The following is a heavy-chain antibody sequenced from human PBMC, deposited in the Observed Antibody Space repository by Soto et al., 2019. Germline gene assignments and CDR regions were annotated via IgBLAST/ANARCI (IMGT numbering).Heavy chain of an antibody. J-gene: IGHJ4*02. CDR3: ARGQYIVSPEN. V-gene: IGHV1-2*02. Sequence: ASVKVSCKASGYTFTGYQMHWVRQAPGQGLEWMGWINPNSGGTNYAQKFQGRVTMTRDTSITTAYMELNRLTSDDTAVYYCARGQYIVSPENWGQGTLVTVSS. D-gene: IGHD2-21*01. CDR2: INPNSGGT. CDR1: GYTFTGYQ.